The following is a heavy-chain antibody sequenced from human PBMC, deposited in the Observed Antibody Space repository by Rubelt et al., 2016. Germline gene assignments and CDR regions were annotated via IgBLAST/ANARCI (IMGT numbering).Heavy chain of an antibody. J-gene: IGHJ4*02. Sequence: QVQLKQWGAGLLKPSETLSLTCAVYGGSFNDYYWSWIRQPPGKGLEWIGGIDHSGNTDYIPSLKSRVRISVDTSKKQNSLKMSSVTAADTAVYYCARHDTGRFLFDFWGQGTPVTVSS. V-gene: IGHV4-34*02. D-gene: IGHD2-8*02. CDR2: IDHSGNT. CDR3: ARHDTGRFLFDF. CDR1: GGSFNDYY.